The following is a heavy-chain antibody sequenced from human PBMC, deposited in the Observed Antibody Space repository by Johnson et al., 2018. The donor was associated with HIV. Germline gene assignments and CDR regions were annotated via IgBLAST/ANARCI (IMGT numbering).Heavy chain of an antibody. CDR2: ITGSGTVV. D-gene: IGHD1-26*01. CDR3: AKSGFSGSYQGAYDI. Sequence: QVQLVESGGGLVKPGGSLRLSCAASGFTFSDYYMSWIRQAPGKGLEWVSYITGSGTVVYYADSVKGRFTISRDNAKNSLYLQMNSLRSEDTAVYYCAKSGFSGSYQGAYDIWGQGTMVTVSS. CDR1: GFTFSDYY. V-gene: IGHV3-11*04. J-gene: IGHJ3*02.